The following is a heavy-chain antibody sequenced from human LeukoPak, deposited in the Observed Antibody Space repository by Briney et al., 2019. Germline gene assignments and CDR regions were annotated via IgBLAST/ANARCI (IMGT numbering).Heavy chain of an antibody. CDR2: VNHSGST. CDR3: ARGQAIFGVVIIGGYFDY. D-gene: IGHD3-3*01. Sequence: SETLSLTCAVYGGSFSGCYWSWIRQPPGKGLEWIGEVNHSGSTNYNPSLKSRVTISVDRSKNQFSLKLSSLTAADTAAYYCARGQAIFGVVIIGGYFDYWGQGTLVTVSS. CDR1: GGSFSGCY. J-gene: IGHJ4*02. V-gene: IGHV4-34*01.